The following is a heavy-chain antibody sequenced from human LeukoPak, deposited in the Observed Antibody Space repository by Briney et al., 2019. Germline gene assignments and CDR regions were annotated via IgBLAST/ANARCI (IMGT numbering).Heavy chain of an antibody. CDR1: GYTFTGYY. Sequence: GASVKVSCKASGYTFTGYYMHWVRQAPGQGLEWMGWINPNSGGTNYAQKFQGRVTMTRDTSISTAYMELSRPRSDDTAVYYCARSSVLGQRGLGELRTLPFDYWGQGTLVTVSS. D-gene: IGHD3-10*01. CDR3: ARSSVLGQRGLGELRTLPFDY. V-gene: IGHV1-2*02. CDR2: INPNSGGT. J-gene: IGHJ4*02.